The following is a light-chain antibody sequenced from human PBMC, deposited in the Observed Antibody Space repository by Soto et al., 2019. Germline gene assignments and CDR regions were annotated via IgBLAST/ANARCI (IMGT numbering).Light chain of an antibody. V-gene: IGLV2-14*01. Sequence: QSALTQPASVSVSPGQSITSSCTGTSSDVGAYNYVSWYQQHPGKPPKLMIYEFSNRPSGVSNRFSGSKSGNTASLTISGIQAEDQGDYYCSSYTSGSTGVFGGGTKLTVL. CDR3: SSYTSGSTGV. CDR2: EFS. CDR1: SSDVGAYNY. J-gene: IGLJ3*02.